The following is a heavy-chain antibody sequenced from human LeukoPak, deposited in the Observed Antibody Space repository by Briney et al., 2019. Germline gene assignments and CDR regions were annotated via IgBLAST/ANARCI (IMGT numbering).Heavy chain of an antibody. V-gene: IGHV1-58*02. D-gene: IGHD3-3*01. CDR1: GYTFTSSV. CDR3: AVRDYDFWRGYHS. J-gene: IGHJ4*02. CDR2: IVVGSGNT. Sequence: SVKVSCKASGYTFTSSVMQWVRQARGQRLEWIGWIVVGSGNTNYAQKFQERVTITRDMSTSTAYMELSSLRSEDTAVYYCAVRDYDFWRGYHSWGQGTLVTVSS.